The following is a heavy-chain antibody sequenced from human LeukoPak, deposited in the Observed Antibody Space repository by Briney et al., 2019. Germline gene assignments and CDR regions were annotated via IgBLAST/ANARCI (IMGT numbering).Heavy chain of an antibody. J-gene: IGHJ6*03. Sequence: ASVKVSCKASGGTFSSYAISWVRQAPGQGLEWTGGIIPIFGTVNYAQKFQGRVTITADKSTSTAYMELSSLRSEDTAVYYCARSLFRFLEWSYRSYYYYYMDVWGKGTTVIVSS. D-gene: IGHD3-3*01. CDR2: IIPIFGTV. CDR3: ARSLFRFLEWSYRSYYYYYMDV. CDR1: GGTFSSYA. V-gene: IGHV1-69*06.